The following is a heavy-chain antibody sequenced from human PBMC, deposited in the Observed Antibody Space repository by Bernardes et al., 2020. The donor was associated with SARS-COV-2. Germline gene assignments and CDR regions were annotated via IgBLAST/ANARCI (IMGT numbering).Heavy chain of an antibody. CDR2: IYSGTDI. Sequence: GGSLRLSCAASGFTVSNDFINWVRQAPGKRLEWVSGIYSGTDIKYADSVKGRFTISRDNSKNTVYLQMNNLRAEDTAVYYCAKDYCGGDCDFFDYWGQGTVVTVSS. CDR3: AKDYCGGDCDFFDY. D-gene: IGHD2-21*02. J-gene: IGHJ4*02. V-gene: IGHV3-53*01. CDR1: GFTVSNDF.